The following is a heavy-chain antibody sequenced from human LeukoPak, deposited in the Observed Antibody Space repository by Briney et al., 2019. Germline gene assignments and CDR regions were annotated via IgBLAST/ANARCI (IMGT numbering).Heavy chain of an antibody. CDR2: LNSDGSGI. V-gene: IGHV3-74*01. J-gene: IGHJ3*02. CDR3: ARTYYSYDAFDI. Sequence: GGSLRLSCAASGFTFRSYGMHWVRLGPGKGLVWVSRLNSDGSGISYADSVKGRFTISRDNASNTLYLQMNSLRAEDTALYYCARTYYSYDAFDIWGQGTMVTVSS. CDR1: GFTFRSYG. D-gene: IGHD3-22*01.